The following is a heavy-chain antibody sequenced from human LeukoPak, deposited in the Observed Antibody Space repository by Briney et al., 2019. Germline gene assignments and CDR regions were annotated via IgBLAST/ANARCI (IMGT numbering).Heavy chain of an antibody. D-gene: IGHD5-18*01. J-gene: IGHJ4*02. V-gene: IGHV4-39*07. CDR1: GGSISSSSYY. CDR2: IYYSGST. CDR3: ARSNGGYSYYYFDY. Sequence: PSETLSLTCTVSGGSISSSSYYWGWIRQPPGKGLEWIGSIYYSGSTYYNPSLKSRVTISVDTSKNQFSLKLSSVTAADTAVYYCARSNGGYSYYYFDYWGQGTLVTVSS.